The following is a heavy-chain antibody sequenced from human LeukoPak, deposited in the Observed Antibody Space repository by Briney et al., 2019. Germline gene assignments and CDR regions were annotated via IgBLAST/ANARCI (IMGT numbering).Heavy chain of an antibody. CDR1: GYTFTDYY. V-gene: IGHV1-2*02. Sequence: GSVRVSCKTSGYTFTDYYLHWGRQAPGQGLEWVGWIHPNTGATHHAQKFQGRLTMTRDTSISTVYMELTRLRSDDTAVYYCARDMGRYSGYDYDYWGQGTLVTASS. J-gene: IGHJ4*02. CDR2: IHPNTGAT. CDR3: ARDMGRYSGYDYDY. D-gene: IGHD5-12*01.